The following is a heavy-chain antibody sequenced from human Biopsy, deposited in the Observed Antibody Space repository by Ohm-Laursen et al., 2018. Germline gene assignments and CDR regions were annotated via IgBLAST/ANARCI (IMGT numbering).Heavy chain of an antibody. CDR2: IYYSGST. CDR3: ARLWGGYHFHGMDV. J-gene: IGHJ6*02. CDR1: GGSISSYY. Sequence: SDTLSLTCTVSGGSISSYYWSWIRQPPGKGLECIGYIYYSGSTNYSPSLESRVTMSVDTSKNQFSLKLSSVTAADTAVYYCARLWGGYHFHGMDVWGQGTTVTVSS. V-gene: IGHV4-59*08. D-gene: IGHD7-27*01.